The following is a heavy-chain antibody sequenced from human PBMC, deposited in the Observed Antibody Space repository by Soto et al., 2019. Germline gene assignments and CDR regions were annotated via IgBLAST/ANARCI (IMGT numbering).Heavy chain of an antibody. Sequence: LSLTCTVSGGSISSYYWSWIRQPPGKGLEWIGYIYYSGSTNYNPSLKSRVTISVDTSKNQFSLKLSSVTAADTAVYYCARSSKYSSSWYGAFDIWGQGTMVTVSS. J-gene: IGHJ3*02. CDR3: ARSSKYSSSWYGAFDI. CDR2: IYYSGST. D-gene: IGHD6-13*01. CDR1: GGSISSYY. V-gene: IGHV4-59*01.